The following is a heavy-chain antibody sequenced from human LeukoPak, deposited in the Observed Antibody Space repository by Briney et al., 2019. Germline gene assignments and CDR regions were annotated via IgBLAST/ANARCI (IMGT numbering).Heavy chain of an antibody. Sequence: ASVTVSFKVSGYTLTELSMHWVRQAPGKGLAWMGGFDSEDGETIYAQKFHGRVTMTEDTSTDTAYMELSSLRAEYTAVYYCATHSRDTIIVVVFDYWGQGTLVTVSS. D-gene: IGHD3-22*01. CDR1: GYTLTELS. V-gene: IGHV1-24*01. CDR3: ATHSRDTIIVVVFDY. J-gene: IGHJ4*02. CDR2: FDSEDGET.